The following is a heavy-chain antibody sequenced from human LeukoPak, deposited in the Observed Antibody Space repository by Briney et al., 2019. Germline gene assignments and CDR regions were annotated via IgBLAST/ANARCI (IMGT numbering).Heavy chain of an antibody. CDR3: ARASKDHDYGDYIKINGMDV. CDR2: IHYSGIT. D-gene: IGHD4-17*01. Sequence: SETLSLTCSVSGGSISNYYWSWIRQPQGKGLEWIGYIHYSGITKYNPSVKSRVTISLDTSKNQFSLKLSSVTAADTAVYYCARASKDHDYGDYIKINGMDVWGQGTTVTVSS. CDR1: GGSISNYY. J-gene: IGHJ6*02. V-gene: IGHV4-59*01.